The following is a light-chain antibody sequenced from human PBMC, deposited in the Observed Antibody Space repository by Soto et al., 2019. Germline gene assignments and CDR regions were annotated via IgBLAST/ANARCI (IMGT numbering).Light chain of an antibody. Sequence: DIVLTQSPATLSLSPGEIATLSCRASQIVSSKLAWYQQKPGQAPRLLIYGASTRATGIPARFSGSGSGTDFTLTISSLEPEDFAVYYCQQRNIWPPVTFGQGTRLEIK. J-gene: IGKJ5*01. V-gene: IGKV3-11*01. CDR2: GAS. CDR3: QQRNIWPPVT. CDR1: QIVSSK.